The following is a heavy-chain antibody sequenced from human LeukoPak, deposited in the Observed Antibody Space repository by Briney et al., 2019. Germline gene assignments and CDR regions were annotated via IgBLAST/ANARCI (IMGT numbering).Heavy chain of an antibody. J-gene: IGHJ4*02. D-gene: IGHD3-22*01. CDR2: IWYDGSNK. CDR3: ARNFYGSRGYYFDH. CDR1: GFTFGDYA. Sequence: PGGSLRLSCTASGFTFGDYAMSWFRQAPGKGLEWVAVIWYDGSNKNYVDSVKGRFTISRDNSKNTLDLQMNSLRAEDTAVYYCARNFYGSRGYYFDHWGQGSVVTVSS. V-gene: IGHV3-33*01.